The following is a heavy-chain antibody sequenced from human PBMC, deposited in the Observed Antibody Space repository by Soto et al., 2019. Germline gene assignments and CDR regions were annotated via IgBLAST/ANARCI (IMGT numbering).Heavy chain of an antibody. CDR2: ISAYNDKT. CDR1: GYSFTDYG. CDR3: AREYCDSTRCYGPDY. J-gene: IGHJ4*02. Sequence: QVQLVQSGPEVKKPGASVKVSCKASGYSFTDYGISWVRQAPGQGLEWMGWISAYNDKTNYAQSLQGRVTMTTDTSTSTAYMELRSLSSDDTAVYYCAREYCDSTRCYGPDYWGQGTLVTVSS. D-gene: IGHD2-2*01. V-gene: IGHV1-18*01.